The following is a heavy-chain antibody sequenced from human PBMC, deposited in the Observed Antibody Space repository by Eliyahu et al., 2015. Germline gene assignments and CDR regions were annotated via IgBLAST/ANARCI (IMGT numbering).Heavy chain of an antibody. V-gene: IGHV2-5*02. CDR1: GFSFXRGVX. CDR2: IYWDDDK. Sequence: QITLKESGPTLVKPTQTLTLTCSFXGFSFXRGVXVGGIRQPPGKALEWLALIYWDDDKRYRPSLMRRLTVTRDVAKSQVVLTMTDVDPADTATYFCAHRLPLPGYDFWSGYFDYWGQGILVTVSP. CDR3: AHRLPLPGYDFWSGYFDY. D-gene: IGHD3-3*01. J-gene: IGHJ4*02.